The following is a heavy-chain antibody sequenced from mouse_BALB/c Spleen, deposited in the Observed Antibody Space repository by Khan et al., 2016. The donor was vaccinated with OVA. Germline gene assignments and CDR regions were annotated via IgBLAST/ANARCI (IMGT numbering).Heavy chain of an antibody. CDR3: ARTAGIKY. CDR1: GYSITSGYA. J-gene: IGHJ2*01. CDR2: ISYSGST. V-gene: IGHV3-2*02. D-gene: IGHD1-2*01. Sequence: EVKLLESGPGLVKPSQSLSLTCTVTGYSITSGYAWNWIRQFPGNKLEWMGYISYSGSTNYNPSLKSRISITRDTSKNQFFLQLNSVTTEDTATXYSARTAGIKYWGQGTTLTVSS.